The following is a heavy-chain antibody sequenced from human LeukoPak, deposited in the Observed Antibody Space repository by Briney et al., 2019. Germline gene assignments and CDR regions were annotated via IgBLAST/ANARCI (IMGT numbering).Heavy chain of an antibody. D-gene: IGHD3-10*01. CDR1: GFTFDDYA. CDR3: AKAPIYASGSFRYYFDY. V-gene: IGHV3-9*01. J-gene: IGHJ4*02. Sequence: GRSLRLSSAASGFTFDDYAMHWVRLAPGKGLEWDSVISWNSGTIDYADSVKGRFTISRDNAKNSLYLQMNSLGPEDTALYYCAKAPIYASGSFRYYFDYWGQGTLVTVSS. CDR2: ISWNSGTI.